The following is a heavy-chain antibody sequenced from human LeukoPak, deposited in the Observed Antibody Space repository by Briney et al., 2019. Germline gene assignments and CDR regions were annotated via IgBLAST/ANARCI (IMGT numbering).Heavy chain of an antibody. CDR1: GYTFTSYG. CDR2: ISAYNGNT. Sequence: EASVKVSCKASGYTFTSYGISWVRQAPGQGLEWMGWISAYNGNTNYAQKLQGRVTMTTDTSTSTAYMELRSLRSDDTAVYYCARDKAGFDYYYYYMDVWGKGTTVTVSS. V-gene: IGHV1-18*01. J-gene: IGHJ6*03. CDR3: ARDKAGFDYYYYYMDV. D-gene: IGHD1-14*01.